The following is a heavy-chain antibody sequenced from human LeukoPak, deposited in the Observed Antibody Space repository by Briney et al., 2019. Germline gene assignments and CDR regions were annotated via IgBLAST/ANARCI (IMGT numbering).Heavy chain of an antibody. CDR3: AMGVVPAAMGIDY. J-gene: IGHJ4*02. CDR2: ISGSGGST. CDR1: GFTFSSYG. D-gene: IGHD2-2*01. Sequence: PGGTLRLSCAASGFTFSSYGMSWVRQAPGKGLEWVSAISGSGGSTYYADSVKGRFTISRDNSKNTLYLQMNSLRAEDTAVYYCAMGVVPAAMGIDYWGQGTLVTVSS. V-gene: IGHV3-23*01.